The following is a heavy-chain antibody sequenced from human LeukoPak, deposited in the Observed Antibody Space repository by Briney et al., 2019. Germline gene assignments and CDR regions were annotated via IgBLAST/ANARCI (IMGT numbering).Heavy chain of an antibody. D-gene: IGHD2-2*01. CDR3: ARGYATAFDS. CDR1: GFTFSSYW. CDR2: IKQDGSEK. V-gene: IGHV3-7*01. J-gene: IGHJ4*02. Sequence: PGGSLRLSCVASGFTFSSYWMSWVRQAPGKGLEWVATIKQDGSEKYYVDSAEGRFSISRDNAKNSLYLHMNSLRDEDTAVFYCARGYATAFDSWGQGALVTVSS.